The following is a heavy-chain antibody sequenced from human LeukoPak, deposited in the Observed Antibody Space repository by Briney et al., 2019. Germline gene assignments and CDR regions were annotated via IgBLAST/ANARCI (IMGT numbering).Heavy chain of an antibody. CDR1: GFTFSSYA. D-gene: IGHD3-22*01. Sequence: GGSLRLSCAASGFTFSSYAMSWVRQAPGKGLEWVSTISDSGATAYYADSVKGRFTISRDNYKNTLYLQMNSLRAEDTAVYYCAKEVDSSGSYYYYGMDVWGQGTTVIVSS. CDR3: AKEVDSSGSYYYYGMDV. V-gene: IGHV3-23*01. J-gene: IGHJ6*02. CDR2: ISDSGATA.